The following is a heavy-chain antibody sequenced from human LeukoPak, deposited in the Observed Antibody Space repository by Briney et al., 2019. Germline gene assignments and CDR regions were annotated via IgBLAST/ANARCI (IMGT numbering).Heavy chain of an antibody. Sequence: SQTLSLTCAISGDSVSSNSVAWHWIRQSPSRGLEWLGRTYYRSKWYNDYAVSVKSRVTINPDTSKNQFSLQLNSVTPEDTAVYYCARVRVRGVTLDWYFDLWGRGTLVTVSS. J-gene: IGHJ2*01. D-gene: IGHD3-10*01. CDR3: ARVRVRGVTLDWYFDL. CDR1: GDSVSSNSVA. V-gene: IGHV6-1*01. CDR2: TYYRSKWYN.